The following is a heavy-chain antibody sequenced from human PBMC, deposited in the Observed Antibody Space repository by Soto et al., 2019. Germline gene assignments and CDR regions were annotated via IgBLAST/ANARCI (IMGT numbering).Heavy chain of an antibody. V-gene: IGHV1-46*01. CDR2: INPSGGST. Sequence: QVQLVQSGAEVKKPGASVKVSCKASGYTFTSYYMHWVRQAPGKGLEWMGIINPSGGSTSYAQKFQGRVTMTRDTSTSTVYMELSSLRSEDTAVYYCASQEELPYSSLDYWGQGTLVTVSS. J-gene: IGHJ4*02. CDR3: ASQEELPYSSLDY. CDR1: GYTFTSYY. D-gene: IGHD1-7*01.